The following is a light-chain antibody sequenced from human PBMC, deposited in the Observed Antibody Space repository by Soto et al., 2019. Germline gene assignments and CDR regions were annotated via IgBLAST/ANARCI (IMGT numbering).Light chain of an antibody. CDR2: GAS. CDR1: QSVSSSY. J-gene: IGKJ2*01. V-gene: IGKV3-20*01. Sequence: EIVLTQSPGTLSLSPGERGTLSCRASQSVSSSYLAWYQQKPSQAPRLLIYGASSRATGIPDRFSGSGSGTDFTLTISRLEPEDFAVYYCQQYGSSPYTFGQGTKLEIK. CDR3: QQYGSSPYT.